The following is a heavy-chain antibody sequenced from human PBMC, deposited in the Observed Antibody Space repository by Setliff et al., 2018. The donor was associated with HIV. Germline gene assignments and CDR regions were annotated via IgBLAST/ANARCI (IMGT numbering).Heavy chain of an antibody. CDR3: ARVSCSSWYSIPRYYYYCMDG. J-gene: IGHJ6*03. CDR1: GGSFSGYC. Sequence: PSETLSLTCAVYGGSFSGYCWSWIRQPPGKGLEWIGEIQHSGRINYNPSLRSRVTTSVDTSKNQFSLRLRSVPAADTAVYYCARVSCSSWYSIPRYYYYCMDGWGNGTTVTVS. D-gene: IGHD6-13*01. CDR2: IQHSGRI. V-gene: IGHV4-34*01.